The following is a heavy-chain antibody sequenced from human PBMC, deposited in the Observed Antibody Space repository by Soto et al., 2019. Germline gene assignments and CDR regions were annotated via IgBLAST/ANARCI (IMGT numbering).Heavy chain of an antibody. J-gene: IGHJ2*01. CDR2: ISASSGNT. CDR3: ARDSQYWYFDL. CDR1: GYTFTSDG. Sequence: QVQLVQSGAEVKQPGASVKVSCKASGYTFTSDGISWVRQAPRQGLEWMGWISASSGNTNYAQKLQGRVTMTTDTSTSTAYMELRSLRSDDTAVYYCARDSQYWYFDLWGRGTLVTVSS. V-gene: IGHV1-18*01.